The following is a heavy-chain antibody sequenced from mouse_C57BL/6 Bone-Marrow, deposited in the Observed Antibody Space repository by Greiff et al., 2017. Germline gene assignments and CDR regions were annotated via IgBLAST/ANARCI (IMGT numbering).Heavy chain of an antibody. V-gene: IGHV1-74*01. Sequence: QVQLQQPGAELVKPGASVKVSCKASGYTFTSYWMHWVKQRPGQGLEWIGRIHPSDSDTNYNQKFKGKATLTVDKSSSTAYMQLSSLTSEDSAVYYCEIRDYYGSSWGFAYWGQGTLVTVSA. CDR2: IHPSDSDT. D-gene: IGHD1-1*01. CDR1: GYTFTSYW. J-gene: IGHJ3*01. CDR3: EIRDYYGSSWGFAY.